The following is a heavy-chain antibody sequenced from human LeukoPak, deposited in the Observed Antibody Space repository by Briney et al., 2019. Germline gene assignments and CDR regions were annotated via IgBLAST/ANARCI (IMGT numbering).Heavy chain of an antibody. CDR3: ARGSPGHCSSTSCYRADDY. CDR1: GGSISSYY. Sequence: SETLSLTCTVSGGSISSYYWSWIRQPPGKGLEWIGYIYYSGTTNYNPSLKSRVTISVDTSKNQFSLKLSSVTAADTAVYYCARGSPGHCSSTSCYRADDYWGQGTLVTVSS. D-gene: IGHD2-2*02. J-gene: IGHJ4*02. CDR2: IYYSGTT. V-gene: IGHV4-59*12.